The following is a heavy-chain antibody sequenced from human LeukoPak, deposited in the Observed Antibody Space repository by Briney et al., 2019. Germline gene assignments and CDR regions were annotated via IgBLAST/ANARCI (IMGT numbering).Heavy chain of an antibody. CDR2: FIPIFGTA. CDR3: ARDLGITGTYDNHCFDY. CDR1: GGTFNTYA. Sequence: GASVKVSCKASGGTFNTYAISLVRQAPGQGLEWMGRFIPIFGTANYAQKFQGRVSITTDESTSTAYMQLSSLRSEDTAMYYCARDLGITGTYDNHCFDYWGQGTLVTVSS. D-gene: IGHD1-7*01. V-gene: IGHV1-69*05. J-gene: IGHJ4*02.